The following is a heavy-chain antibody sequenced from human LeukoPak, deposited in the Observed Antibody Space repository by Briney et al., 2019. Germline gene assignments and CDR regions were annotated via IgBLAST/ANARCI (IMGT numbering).Heavy chain of an antibody. CDR1: GFTVSGNY. D-gene: IGHD6-13*01. V-gene: IGHV3-53*01. Sequence: GGSLRLSCAASGFTVSGNYMSWVRQAPGKGLGWVSVIYSGGSTYYADSVKGRFTISRDNSKNTVYLQMNSLRAEDTAVYYCGSSSSWSYIDYWGQGTLVTVSS. CDR3: GSSSSWSYIDY. J-gene: IGHJ4*02. CDR2: IYSGGST.